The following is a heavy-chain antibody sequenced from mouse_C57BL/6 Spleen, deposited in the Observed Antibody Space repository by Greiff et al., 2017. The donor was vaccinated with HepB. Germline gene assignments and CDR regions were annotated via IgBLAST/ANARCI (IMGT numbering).Heavy chain of an antibody. J-gene: IGHJ2*01. CDR3: ARCPYITTVVATGDY. Sequence: QVQLQQSGAELMKPGASVKLSSKATGYTFTGYWIEWVKQRPGHGLEWIGEILPGSGSTNYNEKFKGKATFTADTSSNTAYMQLSSLTTEDSAIYYCARCPYITTVVATGDYWGQGTTLTVSS. CDR1: GYTFTGYW. V-gene: IGHV1-9*01. D-gene: IGHD1-1*01. CDR2: ILPGSGST.